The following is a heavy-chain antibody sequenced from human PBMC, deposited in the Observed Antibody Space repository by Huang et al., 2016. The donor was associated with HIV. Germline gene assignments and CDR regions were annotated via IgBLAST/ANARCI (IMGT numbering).Heavy chain of an antibody. CDR2: IYFMGST. Sequence: QLQLQESGPGLVKPSETLSLTCTVSGGSIRSDNYYWGWIRQPPGKGLEWIGSIYFMGSTYYNPSLKSRVTITVDTSKNQFSLKMRSGTAADTAVYYCARLPGSITMIRGVITDPYWGQGTLVTVSS. CDR1: GGSIRSDNYY. J-gene: IGHJ4*02. V-gene: IGHV4-39*01. D-gene: IGHD3-10*01. CDR3: ARLPGSITMIRGVITDPY.